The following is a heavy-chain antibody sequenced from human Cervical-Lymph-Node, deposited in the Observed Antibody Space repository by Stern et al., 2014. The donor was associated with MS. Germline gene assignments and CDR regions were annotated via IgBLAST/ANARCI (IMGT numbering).Heavy chain of an antibody. CDR3: ARDLEGSYYYGMDV. CDR2: IWYDGSDK. D-gene: IGHD3-10*01. V-gene: IGHV3-33*01. Sequence: VQLVESGGGVVQPGRSLRLSCTASGFTFSSYGMHWVRQAPGKGLEWVAVIWYDGSDKYYADSVKGRFNVSRDNSKNTLYLQMNSLRADDTAVYRCARDLEGSYYYGMDVWGRGTTVTVSS. CDR1: GFTFSSYG. J-gene: IGHJ6*02.